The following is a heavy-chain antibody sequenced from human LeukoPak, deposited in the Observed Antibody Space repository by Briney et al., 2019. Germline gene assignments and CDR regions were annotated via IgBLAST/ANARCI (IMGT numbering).Heavy chain of an antibody. J-gene: IGHJ6*04. D-gene: IGHD2-2*01. CDR2: IKEDGSEK. CDR3: ARRALRYCSSTSCPAQYYGVDV. Sequence: GGSLRLSCAASGFIFSRYWMSWVRQAPGRGLEWVANIKEDGSEKYYVDSVKGRFTISRDNAKNSLYLQTNSLRAEDTAAYYCARRALRYCSSTSCPAQYYGVDVWGKGTTVTVSS. CDR1: GFIFSRYW. V-gene: IGHV3-7*03.